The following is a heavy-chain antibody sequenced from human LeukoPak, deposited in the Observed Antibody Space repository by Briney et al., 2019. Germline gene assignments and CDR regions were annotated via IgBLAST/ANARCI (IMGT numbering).Heavy chain of an antibody. CDR2: IYYSGST. V-gene: IGHV4-59*01. CDR1: GGSITSYY. D-gene: IGHD4-17*01. CDR3: ARGYGDYYFDY. Sequence: SETLSLTCTVSGGSITSYYWSWIRQPPGKGLEWIGYIYYSGSTNYNPSLKSRVTISVDSSRTHFSLKLSSVSAADTAVYYCARGYGDYYFDYWGQGTLVTVSS. J-gene: IGHJ4*02.